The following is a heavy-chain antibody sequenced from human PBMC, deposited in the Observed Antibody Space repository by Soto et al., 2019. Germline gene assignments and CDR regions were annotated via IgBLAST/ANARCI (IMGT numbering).Heavy chain of an antibody. J-gene: IGHJ5*02. V-gene: IGHV1-69*13. CDR3: AREYYSSGWYVYWFDP. CDR2: LIPIFGTA. D-gene: IGHD6-19*01. Sequence: SVKGSCKASGDTFSSYAISWVRQAPGQGLEWMGGLIPIFGTANYAQKFQGRVTITADESTSTAYMELSSLRSDDTAVYYCAREYYSSGWYVYWFDPWGQGTLVTVSS. CDR1: GDTFSSYA.